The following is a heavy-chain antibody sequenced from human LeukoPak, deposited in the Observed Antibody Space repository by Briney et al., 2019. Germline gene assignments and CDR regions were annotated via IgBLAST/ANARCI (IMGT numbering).Heavy chain of an antibody. J-gene: IGHJ4*02. V-gene: IGHV3-21*01. CDR1: GFTFSSYS. CDR2: ISSSSSYI. CDR3: ARDLNTVTSYYFDY. D-gene: IGHD4-17*01. Sequence: VGSLRHSCAASGFTFSSYSMNWVRQAPGKGLEWVSSISSSSSYIYYADSVKGRFTISRDNAKNSLYLQMSSLRAEDTAVYYCARDLNTVTSYYFDYWGQGTLVTVSS.